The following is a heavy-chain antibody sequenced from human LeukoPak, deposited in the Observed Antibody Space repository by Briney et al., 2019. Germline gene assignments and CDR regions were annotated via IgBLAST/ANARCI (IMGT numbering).Heavy chain of an antibody. V-gene: IGHV5-51*01. J-gene: IGHJ4*02. Sequence: GESLKISCKGSGYSFTSYWIGWVRHMPGKGLEWMGIIYPGDSDTRYSPSFQGQVTISADKSISTAYLQRSSLKASDTAMYYCARQLRKYSHMSDYWGQGTLVTVSS. CDR3: ARQLRKYSHMSDY. D-gene: IGHD6-6*01. CDR2: IYPGDSDT. CDR1: GYSFTSYW.